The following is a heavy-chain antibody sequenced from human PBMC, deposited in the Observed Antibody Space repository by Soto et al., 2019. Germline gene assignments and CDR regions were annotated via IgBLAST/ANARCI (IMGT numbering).Heavy chain of an antibody. J-gene: IGHJ5*02. Sequence: SETRSLTCTFSGGSISSGGYYWSWIRQHPGKGLEWIGYIYYSGSTYYNPSLKSRVTISVDTSKNQFSLKLSSVTAADTAVYYCARDLGRFGELLGNWFDPWGQGTLVTVSS. V-gene: IGHV4-31*03. CDR3: ARDLGRFGELLGNWFDP. CDR1: GGSISSGGYY. CDR2: IYYSGST. D-gene: IGHD3-10*01.